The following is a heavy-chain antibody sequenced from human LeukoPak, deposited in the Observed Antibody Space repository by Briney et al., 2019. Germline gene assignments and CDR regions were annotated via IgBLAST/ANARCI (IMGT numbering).Heavy chain of an antibody. D-gene: IGHD3-10*01. CDR3: ARVRVGELFYFDY. CDR1: GGSISSGSYY. J-gene: IGHJ4*02. V-gene: IGHV4-61*01. CDR2: IYYSGST. Sequence: SQTLSLTCTVSGGSISSGSYYWSWIRQPPGKGLEWIVYIYYSGSTNYNPSLKSRVTISVDTSKNQFSLKLSSVTAADTAVYYCARVRVGELFYFDYWGQGTLVTVSS.